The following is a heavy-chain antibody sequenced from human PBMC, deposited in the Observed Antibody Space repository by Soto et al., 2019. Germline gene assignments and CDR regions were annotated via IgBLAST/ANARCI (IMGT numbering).Heavy chain of an antibody. CDR3: AKRPVSIIRFDY. D-gene: IGHD2-2*01. Sequence: EYLRLSSAASGLTIINYAMSWVRQCPGRGIECVSTVRGNGGSTYSADSWRGRFTISRDNSRNMLFLQINSLRDDDSAVYYCAKRPVSIIRFDYWGEGTRVTVSS. J-gene: IGHJ4*02. CDR2: VRGNGGST. CDR1: GLTIINYA. V-gene: IGHV3-23*01.